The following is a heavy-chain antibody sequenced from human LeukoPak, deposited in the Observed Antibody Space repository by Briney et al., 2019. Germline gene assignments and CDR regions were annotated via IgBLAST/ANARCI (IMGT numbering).Heavy chain of an antibody. J-gene: IGHJ4*02. CDR2: IYYSGST. D-gene: IGHD3-10*01. Sequence: ASETLSLTCTVSGGSITSHYWSWIRQPPEKGLEWIGYIYYSGSTNYNPSLKSRVTISVDTSKNQFSLKLSSVTAADTAVYYCARGRKVRGVINFDYWGQGTLVTVSS. CDR3: ARGRKVRGVINFDY. V-gene: IGHV4-59*11. CDR1: GGSITSHY.